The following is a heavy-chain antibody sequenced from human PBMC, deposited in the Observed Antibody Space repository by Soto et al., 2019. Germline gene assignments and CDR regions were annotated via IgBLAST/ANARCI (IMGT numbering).Heavy chain of an antibody. D-gene: IGHD3-9*01. V-gene: IGHV4-30-4*01. Sequence: TSETLSLTCTVSGGSISSGDYYWSWIRQPPGKGLEWIGYIYYSGSTHYNPSLKSRVTISVDTSKNQFSLKLSSVTAADTAVYYCASMYYDILTGSPRGFDPWGQGTLVTVSS. CDR2: IYYSGST. CDR1: GGSISSGDYY. CDR3: ASMYYDILTGSPRGFDP. J-gene: IGHJ5*02.